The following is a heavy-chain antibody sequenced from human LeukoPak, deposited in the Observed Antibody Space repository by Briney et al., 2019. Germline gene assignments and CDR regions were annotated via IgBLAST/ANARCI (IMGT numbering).Heavy chain of an antibody. J-gene: IGHJ4*02. CDR2: IWSDASNT. CDR1: GFISSSYG. CDR3: TRTYNIRYFDT. Sequence: PGRSLRLSCAASGFISSSYGMHWVRQVPGKGLEWVAVIWSDASNTYYVDSVKGRFTISRDNSKNTLYLQMNSLRAEDTAMYYCTRTYNIRYFDTWGQGTLVTVSS. V-gene: IGHV3-33*01. D-gene: IGHD3-9*01.